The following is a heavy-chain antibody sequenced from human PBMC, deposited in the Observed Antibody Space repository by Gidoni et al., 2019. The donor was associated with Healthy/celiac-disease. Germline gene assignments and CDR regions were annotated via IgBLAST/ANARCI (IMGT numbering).Heavy chain of an antibody. CDR3: ARVSYYDFWSGFRGLDGGDLDY. V-gene: IGHV3-30*04. CDR1: GFTFSRYA. CDR2: ISYDGSNK. Sequence: QVQLVESGGGVVQPGRSLRLSCAASGFTFSRYAMHWVRQAPGKGLEWVAVISYDGSNKYYADSVKGRFTISRDNSKNTLYLQMNSLRAEDTAVYYCARVSYYDFWSGFRGLDGGDLDYWGQGTLVTVSS. J-gene: IGHJ4*02. D-gene: IGHD3-3*01.